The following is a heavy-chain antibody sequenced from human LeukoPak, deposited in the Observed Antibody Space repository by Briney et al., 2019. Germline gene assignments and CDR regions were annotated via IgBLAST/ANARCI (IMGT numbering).Heavy chain of an antibody. CDR3: ARYVVYGSGKYYFDY. V-gene: IGHV4-59*08. CDR1: GGSIISHY. J-gene: IGHJ4*02. Sequence: SETLSLTCTVSGGSIISHYWSWIRQPPRKGLEWIGYIYYSGSTNYNPSLKSRVTISVDTSKNQFSLRLTSVTAADTAVYLCARYVVYGSGKYYFDYWGQGSLVSVSS. D-gene: IGHD3-10*01. CDR2: IYYSGST.